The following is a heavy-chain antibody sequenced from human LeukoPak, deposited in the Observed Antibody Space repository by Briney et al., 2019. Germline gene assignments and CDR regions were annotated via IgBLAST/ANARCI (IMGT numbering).Heavy chain of an antibody. CDR1: GYTFTGYY. CDR3: ARVWAVSGWGLFDY. J-gene: IGHJ4*02. Sequence: GASVKVSCKASGYTFTGYYMHWVRQAPGQGLEWMGWINPNSGGTNYAQKFQGWVTMTRDTSISTAYMELSRLRSDDTAVYYCARVWAVSGWGLFDYWGQGTLVTVSS. V-gene: IGHV1-2*04. D-gene: IGHD6-19*01. CDR2: INPNSGGT.